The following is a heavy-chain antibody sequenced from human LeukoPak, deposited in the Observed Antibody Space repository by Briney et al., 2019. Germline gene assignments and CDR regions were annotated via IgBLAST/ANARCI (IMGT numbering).Heavy chain of an antibody. D-gene: IGHD5-18*01. V-gene: IGHV1-69*04. CDR3: ARGPARGCSYVADDAFDI. CDR2: IIPILGIA. Sequence: ASVKVSCKASGGTFSSYAISWVRQAPGQGLEWMGRIIPILGIANYAQKFQGRVTITADKSTSTAYMGLSSLRSEDTAVYYCARGPARGCSYVADDAFDIWGQGTMVTVSS. J-gene: IGHJ3*02. CDR1: GGTFSSYA.